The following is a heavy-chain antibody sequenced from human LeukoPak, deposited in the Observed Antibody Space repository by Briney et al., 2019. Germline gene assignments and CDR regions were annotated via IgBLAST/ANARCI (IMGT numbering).Heavy chain of an antibody. V-gene: IGHV4-30-4*07. J-gene: IGHJ4*02. CDR3: ASHSGGYAY. D-gene: IGHD5-12*01. Sequence: SETLSLTCAVSGGSISSGDYSWSWIRQPPGKGLEWIGYIYYTDTYYNPSLKSRVTISLDTSKNQFSLKLSSVTAADTAVYYCASHSGGYAYWGQGTLVTVSS. CDR1: GGSISSGDYS. CDR2: IYYTDT.